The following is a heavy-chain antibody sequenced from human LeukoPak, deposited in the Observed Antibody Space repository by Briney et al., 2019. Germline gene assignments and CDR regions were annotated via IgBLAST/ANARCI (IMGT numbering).Heavy chain of an antibody. CDR3: ARGSRWLLAFDI. D-gene: IGHD6-19*01. V-gene: IGHV4-4*07. J-gene: IGHJ3*02. Sequence: SWIRQPAGKXLEWIGRIYTSGSTNYNPSLKSRVTMSVDTSKNQFSLKLSSVTAADTAVYYCARGSRWLLAFDIWGQGTMVTVSS. CDR2: IYTSGST.